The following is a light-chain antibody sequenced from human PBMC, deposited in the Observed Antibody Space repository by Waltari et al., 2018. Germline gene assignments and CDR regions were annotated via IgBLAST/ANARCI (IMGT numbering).Light chain of an antibody. CDR1: QSLSSYF. J-gene: IGKJ5*01. V-gene: IGKV3-20*01. CDR2: AAS. CDR3: QQYGSSPVT. Sequence: EIVLTQSPDTLSLSPGEGATLSCRASQSLSSYFLAWYQHKPGQGPRLLNYAASSRATGIPGRFSGGKSGTDFILTISRLEPEDFAVYYCQQYGSSPVTFGQGTRLEIK.